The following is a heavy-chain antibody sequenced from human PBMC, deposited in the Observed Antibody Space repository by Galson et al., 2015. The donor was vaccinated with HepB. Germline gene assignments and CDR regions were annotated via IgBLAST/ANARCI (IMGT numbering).Heavy chain of an antibody. D-gene: IGHD2-2*01. V-gene: IGHV3-49*03. CDR3: TRDKRVPAYYGMDV. Sequence: SLRLSCAASGFTFGDYAMSWFRQAPGKGLEWVGFIRSKAYGGTTEYAASVKGRFTISRDDSKSIAYLQMNSLKTEDTAVYYCTRDKRVPAYYGMDVWGQGTTVTVSS. CDR1: GFTFGDYA. J-gene: IGHJ6*02. CDR2: IRSKAYGGTT.